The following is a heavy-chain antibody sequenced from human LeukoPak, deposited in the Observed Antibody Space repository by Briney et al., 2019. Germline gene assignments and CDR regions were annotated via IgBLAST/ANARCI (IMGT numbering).Heavy chain of an antibody. CDR2: IYYSGTT. D-gene: IGHD5-12*01. V-gene: IGHV4-39*07. CDR1: GGSISSSSYY. J-gene: IGHJ4*02. CDR3: TRVPIPYSGYDLGVD. Sequence: SETLSLTCTVSGGSISSSSYYWGWIRQPPGKGLEWIGSIYYSGTTNYSPSLRSRVTISLDTSKNQFSLKLNSVTAADTAVYYCTRVPIPYSGYDLGVDWSQGTLATVSS.